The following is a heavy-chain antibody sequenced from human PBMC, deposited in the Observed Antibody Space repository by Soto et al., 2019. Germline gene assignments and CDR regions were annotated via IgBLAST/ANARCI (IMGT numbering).Heavy chain of an antibody. V-gene: IGHV3-23*01. J-gene: IGHJ5*02. CDR1: GFTFSSYS. Sequence: GGSLRLSCAASGFTFSSYSMNWVRQAPGKGLEWVSYISDSGDSIYYADSVKGRFTIYRDNSMNTLYLQMNTLRVEDTAVYYCARVSRSWYCGLFDLWGQGTLVTVSS. CDR3: ARVSRSWYCGLFDL. D-gene: IGHD2-21*01. CDR2: ISDSGDSI.